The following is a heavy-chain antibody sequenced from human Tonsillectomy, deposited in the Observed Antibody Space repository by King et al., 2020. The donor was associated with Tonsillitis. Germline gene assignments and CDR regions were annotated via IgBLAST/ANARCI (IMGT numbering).Heavy chain of an antibody. CDR1: GYTFSSYD. V-gene: IGHV1-8*01. Sequence: VQLVESGAEVKKPGASVKVSCKASGYTFSSYDINWVRQATGQGLEWMGWMNPNRGNTGYAQKSQGRVTMTRNTSISTAYMELSSLRSEDTAVYYCAILGEGTLITIFGVVTPDYWGQGTLVTVSS. CDR2: MNPNRGNT. D-gene: IGHD3-3*01. CDR3: AILGEGTLITIFGVVTPDY. J-gene: IGHJ4*02.